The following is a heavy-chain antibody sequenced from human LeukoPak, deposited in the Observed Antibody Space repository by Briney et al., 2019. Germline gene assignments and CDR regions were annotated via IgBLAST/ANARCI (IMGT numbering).Heavy chain of an antibody. CDR1: GFTFDDYA. CDR3: AKDLSTAAGMGYDY. J-gene: IGHJ4*02. V-gene: IGHV3-9*01. CDR2: ISWNGGSI. D-gene: IGHD6-13*01. Sequence: GRSLRLSCAASGFTFDDYAMHWVRQAPGKGLEWVSGISWNGGSIGYADSVKGRFTISRDNAKNSLYLQMNSLRAEDTALYYCAKDLSTAAGMGYDYWGQGTLVTVSS.